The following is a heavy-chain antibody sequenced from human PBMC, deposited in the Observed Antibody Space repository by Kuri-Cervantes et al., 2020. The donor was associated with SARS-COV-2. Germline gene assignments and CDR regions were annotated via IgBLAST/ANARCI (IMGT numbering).Heavy chain of an antibody. CDR2: INHSGST. Sequence: GSLRLSSAVYGGSFSGYYWSWIRQPPGKGLEWNGEINHSGSTNYNPSLKSRVTISVDTSENQFSLKLSSVTAADTAVYYCARGQRITMVRGVMCFDYWGQGTLVTVSS. J-gene: IGHJ4*02. CDR3: ARGQRITMVRGVMCFDY. D-gene: IGHD3-10*01. V-gene: IGHV4-34*01. CDR1: GGSFSGYY.